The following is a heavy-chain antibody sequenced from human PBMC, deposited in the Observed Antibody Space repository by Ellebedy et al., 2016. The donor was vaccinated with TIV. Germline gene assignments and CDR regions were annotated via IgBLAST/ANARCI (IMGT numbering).Heavy chain of an antibody. D-gene: IGHD6-13*01. CDR2: ISGSGGST. V-gene: IGHV3-23*01. J-gene: IGHJ4*02. CDR1: GFTFSSYA. CDR3: AKWGSSSWYEENDY. Sequence: GESLKISXAASGFTFSSYAMSWVRQAPGKGLEWVSAISGSGGSTYYADSVKGRFTISRDNSKNTLYLQMNSLRAEDTAVYYCAKWGSSSWYEENDYWGQGTLVTVSS.